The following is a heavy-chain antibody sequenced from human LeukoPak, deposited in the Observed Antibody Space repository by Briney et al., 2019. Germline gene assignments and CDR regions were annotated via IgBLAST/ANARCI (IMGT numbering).Heavy chain of an antibody. CDR2: INHSGST. Sequence: SETLSLTCAVYGGSFSGYYWSWIRQPPGKGLEWIGEINHSGSTNYNPSLKSRVTISVDTSKNQFSLKLSSVTAADTAVYYCARFFDERYYYDSSGYNDYWGQGTLVTVSS. CDR1: GGSFSGYY. CDR3: ARFFDERYYYDSSGYNDY. J-gene: IGHJ4*02. D-gene: IGHD3-22*01. V-gene: IGHV4-34*01.